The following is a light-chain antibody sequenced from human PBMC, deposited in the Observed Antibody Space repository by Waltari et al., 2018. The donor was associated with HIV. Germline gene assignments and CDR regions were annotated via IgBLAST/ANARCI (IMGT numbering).Light chain of an antibody. CDR3: AAWDDSLNGYV. CDR2: SNN. J-gene: IGLJ1*01. V-gene: IGLV1-44*01. Sequence: QSVLPQPPSASGTPGPRVPISCSGRRSNTGSNTVHWYQQLPGTAPKLLIYSNNQRPSGVPDRFSGSKSGTSASLAISGLQSEDEADYYCAAWDDSLNGYVFGTGTKVTVL. CDR1: RSNTGSNT.